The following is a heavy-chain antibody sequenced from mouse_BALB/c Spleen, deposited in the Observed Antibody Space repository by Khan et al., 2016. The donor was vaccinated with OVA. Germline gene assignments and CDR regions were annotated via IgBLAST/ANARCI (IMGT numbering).Heavy chain of an antibody. D-gene: IGHD1-1*01. CDR1: GYSITSGYA. V-gene: IGHV3-2*02. CDR3: ARGNYYGYYFDY. J-gene: IGHJ2*01. CDR2: ISYSGVT. Sequence: QLEESGPGLVKPSQSLSLTCTVTGYSITSGYAWNWIRQFPGNKLEWMGYISYSGVTRYTPSLKSRISITRDTSKNQFFLQLNSVTTEDTATYYCARGNYYGYYFDYCGQGTTLTVSS.